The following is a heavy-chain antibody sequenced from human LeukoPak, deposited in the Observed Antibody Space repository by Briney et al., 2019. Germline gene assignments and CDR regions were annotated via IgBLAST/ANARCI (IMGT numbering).Heavy chain of an antibody. Sequence: GASLQISCKGSGYSFTSYWIGWVRQMPGKGLEWLGIIYPGDSDTRYSPSFQGQVTISADKSISTAYLQWSSLKASDTAMYYCARRVQYSSGRFDPWGQGTLVTVSS. J-gene: IGHJ5*02. D-gene: IGHD6-19*01. CDR1: GYSFTSYW. V-gene: IGHV5-51*01. CDR2: IYPGDSDT. CDR3: ARRVQYSSGRFDP.